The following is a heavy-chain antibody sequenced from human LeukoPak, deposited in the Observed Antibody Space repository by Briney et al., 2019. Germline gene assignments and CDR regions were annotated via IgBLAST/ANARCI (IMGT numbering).Heavy chain of an antibody. V-gene: IGHV3-21*01. J-gene: IGHJ6*02. CDR2: ISSSSSYI. D-gene: IGHD3-22*01. Sequence: PGGSLRLSCAASGFNFSNYGMNWVRQTPDKGLEWVASISSSSSYIYYTDSVRGRFTISRDNTKNSLYLQMNSLRAEDTAVYYCAHSKTCYYDSSGYFCLNGMDGWGQGTTVTVSS. CDR3: AHSKTCYYDSSGYFCLNGMDG. CDR1: GFNFSNYG.